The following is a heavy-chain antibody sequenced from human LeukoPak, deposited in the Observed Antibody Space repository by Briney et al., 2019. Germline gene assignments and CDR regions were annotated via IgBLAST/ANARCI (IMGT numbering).Heavy chain of an antibody. V-gene: IGHV1-69*13. CDR3: ARGHSGSYYVIDY. Sequence: ASVKVSCKASGGTFSNYAISWVRQAPGQGLEWMGGIIPIFGTANYAQKFQGRVTITADESTSTAYMELSSLRSEDTAVYYCARGHSGSYYVIDYWGQGTLVTASS. CDR1: GGTFSNYA. CDR2: IIPIFGTA. D-gene: IGHD1-26*01. J-gene: IGHJ4*02.